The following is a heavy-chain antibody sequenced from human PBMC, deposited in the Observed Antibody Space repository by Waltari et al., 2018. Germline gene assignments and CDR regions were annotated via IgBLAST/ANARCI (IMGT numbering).Heavy chain of an antibody. CDR1: GYRFADDW. CDR3: ARQDALIEVQPHERTFDV. V-gene: IGHV5-51*01. J-gene: IGHJ3*01. D-gene: IGHD2-8*01. CDR2: TSPDDSDT. Sequence: EVQLVQSGAEVRKPGESLKISCQGSGYRFADDWIAWVRQMSGKGLEWMGTTSPDDSDTRYSPSFQGHVTMSVDTSINTAYLQWNSLEDSDTATYYCARQDALIEVQPHERTFDVWGQGTKVTVSS.